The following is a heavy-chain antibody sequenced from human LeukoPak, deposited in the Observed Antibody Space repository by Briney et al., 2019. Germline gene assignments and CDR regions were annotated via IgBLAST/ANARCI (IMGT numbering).Heavy chain of an antibody. CDR1: GFTFSSYG. V-gene: IGHV3-15*01. CDR3: TTDRHYYYYYYMDV. Sequence: PGGSLRLSCAASGFTFSSYGMHWVRQAPGKGLEWVGRIKSKTDGGTTDYAAPVKGRFTISRDDSKNTLYLQMNSLKTEDTAVYYCTTDRHYYYYYYMDVWGKGTTVTISS. CDR2: IKSKTDGGTT. J-gene: IGHJ6*03.